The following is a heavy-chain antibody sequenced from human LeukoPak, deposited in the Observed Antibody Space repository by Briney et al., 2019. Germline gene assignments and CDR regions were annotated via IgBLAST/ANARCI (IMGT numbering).Heavy chain of an antibody. V-gene: IGHV3-64*01. Sequence: GGSLRLSCAASGFTFSSYAMHWVRQAPGKGLEYVSAISSNGGSTYYANSVKGRFTISRDNSKNTLYLQMGSLRAEDMAVYYCARQGNYDSSGYSSASLFDYWGQGTLVTVSS. CDR3: ARQGNYDSSGYSSASLFDY. J-gene: IGHJ4*02. D-gene: IGHD3-22*01. CDR1: GFTFSSYA. CDR2: ISSNGGST.